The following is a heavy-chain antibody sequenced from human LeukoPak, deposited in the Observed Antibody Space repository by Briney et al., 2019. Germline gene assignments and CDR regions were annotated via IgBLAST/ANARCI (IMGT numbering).Heavy chain of an antibody. CDR1: GGPLSSYY. J-gene: IGHJ4*02. Sequence: PSETLSLTCTVSGGPLSSYYWSWIRQPAGKGLEWIGRISSSGSTDYNPSLKSRVTMSVDTSKTQFSLKLSSVTAADTAVYYCAREGRSSTPGYWGQGTLVTVSS. CDR2: ISSSGST. D-gene: IGHD2-15*01. V-gene: IGHV4-4*07. CDR3: AREGRSSTPGY.